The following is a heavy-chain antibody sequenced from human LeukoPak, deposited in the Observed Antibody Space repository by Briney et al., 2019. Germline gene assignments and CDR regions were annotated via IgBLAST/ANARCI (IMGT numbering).Heavy chain of an antibody. CDR1: GFTFSSYA. D-gene: IGHD3-10*01. J-gene: IGHJ4*02. CDR2: ISGSGGST. CDR3: ATTQDYYGSGSYPRL. Sequence: PGGSLRLSCAASGFTFSSYAMSWVRQAPGKGLEWVSAISGSGGSTYYADSVKGRFTIARDNSKNTMYLQMNSLRAADTSVYYCATTQDYYGSGSYPRLWGQGTLVTVSS. V-gene: IGHV3-23*01.